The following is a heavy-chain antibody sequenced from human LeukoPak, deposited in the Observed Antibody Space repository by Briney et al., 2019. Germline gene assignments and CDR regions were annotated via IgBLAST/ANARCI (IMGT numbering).Heavy chain of an antibody. CDR3: AAWTDRGYNY. Sequence: GGSLRLSCAASGFTFSSYSMNWVRQAPGKGLEWVANINPEGTEKRFVDAVEGRFTMSRDNAENSLYLQMNSLRAEDTATYYCAAWTDRGYNYWGQGSVVAVSP. CDR1: GFTFSSYS. CDR2: INPEGTEK. J-gene: IGHJ4*02. D-gene: IGHD3-22*01. V-gene: IGHV3-7*01.